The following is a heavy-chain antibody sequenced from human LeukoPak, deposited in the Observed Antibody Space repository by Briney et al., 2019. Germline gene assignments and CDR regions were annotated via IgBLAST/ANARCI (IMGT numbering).Heavy chain of an antibody. J-gene: IGHJ4*02. V-gene: IGHV1-69*13. CDR1: GGTFSSYA. D-gene: IGHD1-26*01. CDR2: IIPIFGTA. Sequence: ASVKVSCKASGGTFSSYAISWVRQAPGQGLEWMGGIIPIFGTANYAQKFQGRVTITADESTSTAYMELSSLRSEDTAVYYCARNSGSYQTSDYWGQGTLVTVSS. CDR3: ARNSGSYQTSDY.